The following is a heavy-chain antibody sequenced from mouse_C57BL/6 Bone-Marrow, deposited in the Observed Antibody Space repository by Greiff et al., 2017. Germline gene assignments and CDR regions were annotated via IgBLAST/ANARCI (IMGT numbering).Heavy chain of an antibody. J-gene: IGHJ4*01. CDR3: AEWGRSVLYAMDY. CDR1: GYTFPSYT. Sequence: VKLQQSGAELVRPGASVKMSCKASGYTFPSYTMHWVKQRPGQGLEWIGYINPSSGYTKYNQKFKDKATLTVDKSSSTAYMQLSSLTSEDSAVYYCAEWGRSVLYAMDYWGQGTSVTVSS. CDR2: INPSSGYT. V-gene: IGHV1-4*01. D-gene: IGHD1-1*01.